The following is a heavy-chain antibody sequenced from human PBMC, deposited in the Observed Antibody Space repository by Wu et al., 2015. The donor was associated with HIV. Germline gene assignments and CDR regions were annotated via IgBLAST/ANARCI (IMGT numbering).Heavy chain of an antibody. CDR3: ARDIGSGYRSVWFDP. D-gene: IGHD3-10*01. V-gene: IGHV1-46*03. J-gene: IGHJ5*02. Sequence: QVQLVQSGAEVKKPGASVKVSCKASGYTFTSYYMHWVRQAPGQGLEWMGIINPSGGSTSYAQKFQGRVTMTRDTSTSTVYMELSSLRSEDTAVYYCARDIGSGYRSVWFDPVGPGNPGHRLL. CDR1: GYTFTSYY. CDR2: INPSGGST.